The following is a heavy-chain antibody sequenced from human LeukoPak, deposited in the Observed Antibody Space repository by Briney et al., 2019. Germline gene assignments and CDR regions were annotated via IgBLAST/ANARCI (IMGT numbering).Heavy chain of an antibody. CDR3: AKGLHSSSWNDAFDI. J-gene: IGHJ3*02. CDR1: GFTFSSYC. CDR2: IRYDGSNK. D-gene: IGHD6-13*01. V-gene: IGHV3-30*02. Sequence: PGGSLRLSCAASGFTFSSYCMHWVRQAPGKGLEWVAFIRYDGSNKYYADYVKGRFTISRDNSKNTLYMQMNSLRVEDTAGYYCAKGLHSSSWNDAFDIWGQGTTVTVSS.